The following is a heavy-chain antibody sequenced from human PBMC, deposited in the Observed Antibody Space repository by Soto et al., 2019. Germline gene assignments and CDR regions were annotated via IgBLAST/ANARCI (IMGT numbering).Heavy chain of an antibody. CDR3: ARAGLDDYGDYEAFDI. V-gene: IGHV4-30-2*01. D-gene: IGHD4-17*01. CDR1: GGSISSGGYS. CDR2: IYHSGST. Sequence: PLSLTCAVSGGSISSGGYSWSWIRQPPGKGLEWIGYIYHSGSTYYNPSLKSRVTISVDRSKNQFSLKLSSVTAADTAVYYCARAGLDDYGDYEAFDIWGQGTMVTVSS. J-gene: IGHJ3*02.